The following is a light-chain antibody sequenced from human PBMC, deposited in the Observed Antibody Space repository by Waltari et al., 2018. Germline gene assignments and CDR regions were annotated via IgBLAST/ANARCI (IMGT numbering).Light chain of an antibody. Sequence: EIVMTQSPATLSVSPGERASLYCRASQSIANNLAWYQQKPGQPLRLLIYGASNRATDIPARFSASASGGDFTLTISSLQSEDFVVYYCQQYSTWPRVTFGGGTKVEIK. CDR1: QSIANN. CDR2: GAS. V-gene: IGKV3-15*01. CDR3: QQYSTWPRVT. J-gene: IGKJ4*01.